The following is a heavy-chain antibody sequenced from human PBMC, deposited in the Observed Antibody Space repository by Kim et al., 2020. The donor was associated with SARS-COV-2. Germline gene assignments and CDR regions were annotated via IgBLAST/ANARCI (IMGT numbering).Heavy chain of an antibody. D-gene: IGHD6-19*01. CDR2: T. Sequence: TYYPGSVKGRFTISRENAKNSLYLQMNSLRAGDTAVYYCARGLVGWYFDLWGRGTLVTVSS. J-gene: IGHJ2*01. V-gene: IGHV3-13*01. CDR3: ARGLVGWYFDL.